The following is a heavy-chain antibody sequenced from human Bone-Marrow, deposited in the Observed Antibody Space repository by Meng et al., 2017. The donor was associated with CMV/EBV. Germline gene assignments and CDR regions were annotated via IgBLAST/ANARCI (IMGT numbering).Heavy chain of an antibody. Sequence: ASVKVSCKASGGTFSSYAISWVRQAPGQGLEWMGWINPNSGGTDYAQKFQGRVTMTRDTSISTAYMELSRLRSDDTAVYYFARVGVGGYWGQGTLVTVSS. CDR3: ARVGVGGY. CDR1: GGTFSSYA. CDR2: INPNSGGT. J-gene: IGHJ4*02. V-gene: IGHV1-2*02. D-gene: IGHD3-16*01.